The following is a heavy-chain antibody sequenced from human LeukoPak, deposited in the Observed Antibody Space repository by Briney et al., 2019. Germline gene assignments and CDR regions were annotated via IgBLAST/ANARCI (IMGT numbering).Heavy chain of an antibody. CDR1: GGSISSYY. V-gene: IGHV4-59*12. D-gene: IGHD5-24*01. Sequence: SETLSLTCTVSGGSISSYYWSWIRQPPGKGLEWIGYIYCSGSTNYNPSLKSRVTISVDTSKNQFSLKLSSVTAADTAVYYCARDSGRDGYNPLYYYYGMDVWGQGTTVTVSS. J-gene: IGHJ6*02. CDR3: ARDSGRDGYNPLYYYYGMDV. CDR2: IYCSGST.